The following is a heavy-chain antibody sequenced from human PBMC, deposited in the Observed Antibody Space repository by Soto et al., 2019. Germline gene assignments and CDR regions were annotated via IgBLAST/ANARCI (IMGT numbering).Heavy chain of an antibody. J-gene: IGHJ4*02. CDR1: GFTCTNYG. CDR2: LSRSGDST. D-gene: IGHD3-3*01. CDR3: AALWSGFYRSDY. Sequence: SLRLSCAASGFTCTNYGMTWVRQAPGKGLEWVAGLSRSGDSTYYADSVKGRFTISRDTSKTTLYLQMDSLRAEDTAVYFCAALWSGFYRSDYWGPGTMVTVYS. V-gene: IGHV3-23*01.